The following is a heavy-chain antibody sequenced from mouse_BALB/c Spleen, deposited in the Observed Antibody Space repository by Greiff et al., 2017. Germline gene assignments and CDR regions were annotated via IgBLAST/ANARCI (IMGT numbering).Heavy chain of an antibody. V-gene: IGHV3-8*02. J-gene: IGHJ2*01. CDR3: ARMGYYAYYFDY. CDR1: GDSITSGY. D-gene: IGHD1-1*01. Sequence: EVKLQESGPSLVKPSQTLSLTCSVTGDSITSGYWNWIRKFPGNKLEYMGYISYSGSTYYNPSLKSRISITRDTSKNQYYLQLNSVTTEDTATYYCARMGYYAYYFDYWGQGTTLTVSS. CDR2: ISYSGST.